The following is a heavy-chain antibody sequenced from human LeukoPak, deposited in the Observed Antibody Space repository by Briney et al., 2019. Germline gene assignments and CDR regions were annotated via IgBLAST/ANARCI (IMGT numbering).Heavy chain of an antibody. V-gene: IGHV3-48*01. Sequence: GGSLGLSCAASGFTFNTYSMTWVRQAPGKGLEWVSYIGRNTSIKYYADSVKGRFTISRDNAKNSLYLQMNSLRVEDTAVYYCARIQEYYYYYMDVWGKGTTVTVSS. CDR3: ARIQEYYYYYMDV. CDR1: GFTFNTYS. J-gene: IGHJ6*03. CDR2: IGRNTSIK.